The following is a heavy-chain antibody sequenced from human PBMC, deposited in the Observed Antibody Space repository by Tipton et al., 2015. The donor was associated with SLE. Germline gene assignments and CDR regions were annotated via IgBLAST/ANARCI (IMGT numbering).Heavy chain of an antibody. J-gene: IGHJ4*02. CDR3: ARDGGYSSGWFVGY. Sequence: TLSLTCTVSGGSISSYYWSWIRQPPGKGLEWIGYIYYSGSTNYNPSLKSRVTISVDTSKNHFSLKLSSVTAADTAVYYCARDGGYSSGWFVGYWGQGTLVTVSS. V-gene: IGHV4-59*12. D-gene: IGHD6-19*01. CDR2: IYYSGST. CDR1: GGSISSYY.